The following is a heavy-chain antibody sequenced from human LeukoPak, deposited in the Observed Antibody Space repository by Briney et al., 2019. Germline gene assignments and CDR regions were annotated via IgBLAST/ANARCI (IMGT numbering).Heavy chain of an antibody. CDR2: INHSGST. CDR1: GGSFSGYY. V-gene: IGHV4-34*01. D-gene: IGHD3-3*01. J-gene: IGHJ4*02. CDR3: ARGGMTIFGVVIGRAFDY. Sequence: PSETLSLTCAVYGGSFSGYYWSWIRQPPGKGLKWIGEINHSGSTNYNPSLKSRVTISVDTSKNQFSLKLSSVTAADTAVYYCARGGMTIFGVVIGRAFDYWGQGTLVTVSS.